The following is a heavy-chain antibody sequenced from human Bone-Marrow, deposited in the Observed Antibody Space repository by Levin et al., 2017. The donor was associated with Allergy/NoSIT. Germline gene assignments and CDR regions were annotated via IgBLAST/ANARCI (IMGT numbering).Heavy chain of an antibody. CDR3: AKDHDGDRIWNQGAGFDA. D-gene: IGHD3-3*01. V-gene: IGHV3-30*18. J-gene: IGHJ5*02. Sequence: PGGSLRLSCATSGFTFRNYGMHWVRQAPGKGLEWLTAISNHGRDQYYVDSVKGRFTISRDDSKNTLYLQMNSLRGDDTAVYYCAKDHDGDRIWNQGAGFDAWGEGTLVIVSS. CDR1: GFTFRNYG. CDR2: ISNHGRDQ.